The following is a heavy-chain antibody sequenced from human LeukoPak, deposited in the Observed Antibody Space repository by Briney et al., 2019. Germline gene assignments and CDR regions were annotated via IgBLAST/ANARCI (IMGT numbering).Heavy chain of an antibody. Sequence: SETLSLTCTVSGGSISSNSYYWGWIRQPPGKGLEWIGSIYYSGSTYYNPSLKSRVTISVDTSKNQFSLKLSSVTAADTAVYYCARAYSSRASDYWGQGTLVTVSS. V-gene: IGHV4-39*01. J-gene: IGHJ4*02. CDR2: IYYSGST. CDR1: GGSISSNSYY. CDR3: ARAYSSRASDY. D-gene: IGHD6-13*01.